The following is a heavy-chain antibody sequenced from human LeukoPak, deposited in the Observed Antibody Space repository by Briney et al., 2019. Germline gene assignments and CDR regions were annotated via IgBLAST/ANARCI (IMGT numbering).Heavy chain of an antibody. CDR1: GFSFDEYA. CDR3: VRGNWYRSGSPDTYFVL. Sequence: GGSLRLSCAASGFSFDEYAMHWVRQAPGKGLEWVSGLSWTGNRIDYADSVKGRFTISRDNARNSLYLQMNNLRADDMAFYYCVRGNWYRSGSPDTYFVLWGQGTLVTVSS. V-gene: IGHV3-9*03. CDR2: LSWTGNRI. D-gene: IGHD3-10*01. J-gene: IGHJ4*02.